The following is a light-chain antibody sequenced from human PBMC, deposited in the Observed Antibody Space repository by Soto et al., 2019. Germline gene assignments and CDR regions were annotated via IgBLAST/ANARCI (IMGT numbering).Light chain of an antibody. CDR1: QGISSY. CDR3: QQLGSYPIT. V-gene: IGKV1-9*01. J-gene: IGKJ5*01. Sequence: DIQMTQSPSSRSASVGDRVTITCLASQGISSYLAWYQQKPGKAPKLLIYAASTLQSGVPSRFSGSGSGTDFTRTISSLQPEDSATYYCQQLGSYPITVGQGTRLEIK. CDR2: AAS.